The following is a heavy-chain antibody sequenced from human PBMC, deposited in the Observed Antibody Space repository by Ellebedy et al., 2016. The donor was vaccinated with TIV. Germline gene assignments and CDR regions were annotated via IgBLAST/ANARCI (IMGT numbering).Heavy chain of an antibody. CDR3: ARGGNYYTSSGDYRYYFDY. J-gene: IGHJ4*02. D-gene: IGHD2-21*02. V-gene: IGHV1-18*01. CDR2: ISWYNGNT. CDR1: GYTFTSFG. Sequence: AASVKVSCKASGYTFTSFGIIWVRQAPGQGLEWMGWISWYNGNTKYGQTFQGRLTMTTDTSTSTAYMELRSLRPDDPAVYFCARGGNYYTSSGDYRYYFDYWGQGTLVTVSS.